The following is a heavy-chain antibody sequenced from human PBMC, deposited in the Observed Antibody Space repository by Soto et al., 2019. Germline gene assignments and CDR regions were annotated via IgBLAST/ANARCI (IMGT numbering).Heavy chain of an antibody. CDR2: ISYDGSNK. J-gene: IGHJ6*03. Sequence: PGGSLRLSCAASGFTFSSYGMHWVRQAPGKGLEWVAVISYDGSNKYYADSVKGRFTISRDNSKNTLYLQMNSLRAEDTAVYYCAGSNSYYYYYYMDVWGKGTTVT. V-gene: IGHV3-30*03. CDR3: AGSNSYYYYYYMDV. CDR1: GFTFSSYG.